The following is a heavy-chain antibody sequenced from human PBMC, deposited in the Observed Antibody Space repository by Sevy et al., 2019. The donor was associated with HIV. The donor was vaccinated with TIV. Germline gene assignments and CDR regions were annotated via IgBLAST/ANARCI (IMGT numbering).Heavy chain of an antibody. CDR2: IKSKTGGGTP. CDR1: GFTFSNAW. Sequence: GGSLRLSCAASGFTFSNAWMSWVRQAPGKGLEWVGRIKSKTGGGTPDYAAPVKGRFTISRDDSKNTLYLQMNSLKTEDTGVYYCTTDLTPWFGELMPAYWGQGTLVTVSS. CDR3: TTDLTPWFGELMPAY. D-gene: IGHD3-10*01. V-gene: IGHV3-15*01. J-gene: IGHJ4*02.